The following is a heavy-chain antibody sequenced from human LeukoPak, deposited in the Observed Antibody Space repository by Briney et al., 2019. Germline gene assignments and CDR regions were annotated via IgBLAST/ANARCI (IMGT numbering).Heavy chain of an antibody. V-gene: IGHV4-31*03. CDR2: IYYSGST. CDR3: PRPEPVTCKN. CDR1: GGSISSGGNY. Sequence: SETLSLTCTVSGGSISSGGNYWSWIRQHPGKGLEWIGYIYYSGSTYYNPSLESRVAISVDTSKNQFSLNLNSVTAADTAVYFGPRPEPVTCKNWGKEPLAT. D-gene: IGHD1-14*01. J-gene: IGHJ4*02.